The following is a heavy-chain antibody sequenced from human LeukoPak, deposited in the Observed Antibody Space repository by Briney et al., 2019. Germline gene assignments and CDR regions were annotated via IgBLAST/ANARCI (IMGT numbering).Heavy chain of an antibody. J-gene: IGHJ6*02. CDR2: IRYDGSNK. CDR1: GFTFSSYG. Sequence: GGSLRLSCAASGFTFSSYGMHWVRQAPGKGLEWVAYIRYDGSNKEYADSVKGRFTISRDNSKNTLYLQMNSLRAEDTAVYYCAALKDYYGSGSYLGIGMDVWGQGTTVTVSS. V-gene: IGHV3-30*02. CDR3: AALKDYYGSGSYLGIGMDV. D-gene: IGHD3-10*01.